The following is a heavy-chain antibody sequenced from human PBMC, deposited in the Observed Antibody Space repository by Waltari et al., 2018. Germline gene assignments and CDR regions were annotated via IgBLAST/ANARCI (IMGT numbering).Heavy chain of an antibody. CDR3: ATYIGASVGTAAFDV. J-gene: IGHJ3*01. D-gene: IGHD5-12*01. CDR2: VSYSVTT. Sequence: QLQLQESGPRLVRPSETLSLICRVSGVSITSNRHYWAWIRQSPGQGLEWIGTVSYSVTTDLSPSLKSRVSVSRDSSKNQVSLILGSVTAADMAVYYCATYIGASVGTAAFDVWGQGTMVTVSS. V-gene: IGHV4-39*01. CDR1: GVSITSNRHY.